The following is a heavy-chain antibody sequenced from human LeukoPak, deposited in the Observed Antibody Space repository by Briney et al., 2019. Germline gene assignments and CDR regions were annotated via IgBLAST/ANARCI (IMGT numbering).Heavy chain of an antibody. CDR3: ARYTTAGYSSGWYGPSFDY. D-gene: IGHD6-19*01. CDR1: GFTFSSYW. Sequence: GGSLRLSCAASGFTFSSYWMNWVRQAPGKGLEWVANIKKDGSEKYYVDSVKGRFTISRDNAKNSLYLQMNSLRAEDTAVYHCARYTTAGYSSGWYGPSFDYWGQGTLVTVSS. J-gene: IGHJ4*02. V-gene: IGHV3-7*01. CDR2: IKKDGSEK.